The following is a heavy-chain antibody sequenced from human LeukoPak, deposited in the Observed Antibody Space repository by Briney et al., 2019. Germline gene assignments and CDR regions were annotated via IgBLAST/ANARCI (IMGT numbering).Heavy chain of an antibody. V-gene: IGHV3-30*04. D-gene: IGHD1-26*01. CDR1: GFTFSSSA. CDR3: ARDLTVGPTTDYFDY. CDR2: ISYHGRNK. Sequence: GGSLRLSCAASGFTFSSSAMHWVRQAPGKGLEWVAVISYHGRNKYYADSVKGRFSISRDNSKNTLYLQMNSLRAEDTAVYYCARDLTVGPTTDYFDYWGQGTLVTVSS. J-gene: IGHJ4*02.